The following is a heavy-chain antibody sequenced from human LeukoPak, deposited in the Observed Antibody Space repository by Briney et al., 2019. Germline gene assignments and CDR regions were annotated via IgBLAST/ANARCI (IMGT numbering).Heavy chain of an antibody. Sequence: SETLSLTCTVSGGSISSYYWSWIRQPAGKGLEWIGRIYTSGSTNYNPSLKSRVTMSVDTSKNQISLKLSSVTAADTAVYYCARDTVYSSGVWFDPWGQGTLVTVSS. CDR3: ARDTVYSSGVWFDP. D-gene: IGHD6-19*01. J-gene: IGHJ5*02. CDR2: IYTSGST. CDR1: GGSISSYY. V-gene: IGHV4-4*07.